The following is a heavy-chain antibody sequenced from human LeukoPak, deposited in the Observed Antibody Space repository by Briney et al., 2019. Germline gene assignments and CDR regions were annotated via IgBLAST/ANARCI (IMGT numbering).Heavy chain of an antibody. CDR2: IYYSGST. D-gene: IGHD3-9*01. J-gene: IGHJ5*02. V-gene: IGHV4-39*07. CDR3: ARDLDDYDILTGYQYNWFDP. Sequence: PSETLSLTCTVSGGSISSSSYYWGWIRQPPGKGLEWIGSIYYSGSTYYNPSLKSRVTISVDTSKNQFSLKLSSVTAADTAVYYCARDLDDYDILTGYQYNWFDPWGQGTPVTVSS. CDR1: GGSISSSSYY.